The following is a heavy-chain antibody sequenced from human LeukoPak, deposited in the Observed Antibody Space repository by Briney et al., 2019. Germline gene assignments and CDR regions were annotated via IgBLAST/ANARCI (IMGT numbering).Heavy chain of an antibody. D-gene: IGHD5-18*01. J-gene: IGHJ1*01. Sequence: ASVKVSCKASGYSFTGYYMHWVRQAPGQGLEWMGWINPNSGGTNYAQKFQGRVTMTRDTSISTAYMELSRLRSDDTAVYYCALPSPYREYFQHWGQGTLVTVSS. CDR1: GYSFTGYY. CDR3: ALPSPYREYFQH. CDR2: INPNSGGT. V-gene: IGHV1-2*02.